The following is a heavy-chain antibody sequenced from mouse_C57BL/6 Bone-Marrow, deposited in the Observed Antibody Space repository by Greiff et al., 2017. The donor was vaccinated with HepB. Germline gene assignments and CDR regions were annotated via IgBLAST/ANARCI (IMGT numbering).Heavy chain of an antibody. V-gene: IGHV1-19*01. CDR2: INPYNGGT. Sequence: EVQRVESGPVLVKPGASVKMSCKASGYTFTDYYMNWVKQSHGKSLEWIGVINPYNGGTSYNQKFKGKATLTVDKSSSTAYMELNSLTSEDSAVYYCARRGGPDYWGQGTTLTVSS. CDR1: GYTFTDYY. CDR3: ARRGGPDY. J-gene: IGHJ2*01.